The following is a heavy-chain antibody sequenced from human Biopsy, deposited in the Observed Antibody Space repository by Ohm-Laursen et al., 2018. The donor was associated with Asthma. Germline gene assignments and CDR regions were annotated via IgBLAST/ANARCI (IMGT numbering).Heavy chain of an antibody. CDR2: VYHSGNT. CDR1: GDSMGGSDYS. Sequence: GTLSLTCNVSGDSMGGSDYSWGWIRQPPGKGLEWIGNVYHSGNTNINPSLQSRVTISVDTPKSQFSLKVSVVTAADTAVYFCARHKHSNSWYKYYFDYWGQGTLVTVSS. CDR3: ARHKHSNSWYKYYFDY. D-gene: IGHD6-13*01. V-gene: IGHV4-39*01. J-gene: IGHJ4*02.